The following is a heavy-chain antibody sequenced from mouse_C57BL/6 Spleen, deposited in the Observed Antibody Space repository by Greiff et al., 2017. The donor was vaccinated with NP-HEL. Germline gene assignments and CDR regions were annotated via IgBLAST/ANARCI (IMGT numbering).Heavy chain of an antibody. CDR3: ARHEEGDYDGILYAMDY. CDR2: FYPGSGSI. D-gene: IGHD2-4*01. CDR1: GYTFTEYT. Sequence: QVQLQQSGAELVKPGASVKLSCKASGYTFTEYTIHWVKQRSGQGLEWIGWFYPGSGSIKYNEKFKDKATLTADKSSSTVYMELSRLTSEDSAVYFCARHEEGDYDGILYAMDYWGQGTSVTVSS. V-gene: IGHV1-62-2*01. J-gene: IGHJ4*01.